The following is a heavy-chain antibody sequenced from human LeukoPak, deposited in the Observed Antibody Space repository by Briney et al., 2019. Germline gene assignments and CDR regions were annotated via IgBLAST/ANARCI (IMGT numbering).Heavy chain of an antibody. CDR2: LTGSGNFT. Sequence: TGGSLTLSCVASGFTFDSYAMTWVRQAPGKGLEGVSCLTGSGNFTYYADSVKGRFTISRDNAKSTVDLQMSSLRVEDTAVYYCAKDGITLFGVATMFSFLDVWGRGTTVTVSS. V-gene: IGHV3-23*01. CDR1: GFTFDSYA. CDR3: AKDGITLFGVATMFSFLDV. J-gene: IGHJ6*04. D-gene: IGHD3-3*01.